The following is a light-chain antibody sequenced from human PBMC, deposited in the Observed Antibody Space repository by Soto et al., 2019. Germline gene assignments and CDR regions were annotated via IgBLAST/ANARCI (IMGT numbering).Light chain of an antibody. V-gene: IGLV1-40*01. CDR1: SSNIGAGYD. Sequence: QSVLTLPPSVSGAPGQRVTISCTGSSSNIGAGYDGHWYQQLPGTAPKLLIYANINRPSGVPDRFSGSKSGTSASLAITGLQAEDDADYYCQSYDSSLSALFGTGTRLTVL. J-gene: IGLJ1*01. CDR2: ANI. CDR3: QSYDSSLSAL.